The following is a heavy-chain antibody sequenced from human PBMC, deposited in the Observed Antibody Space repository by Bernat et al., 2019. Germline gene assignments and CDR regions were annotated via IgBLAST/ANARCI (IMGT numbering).Heavy chain of an antibody. V-gene: IGHV5-51*03. CDR3: ARRGDWLLLDY. J-gene: IGHJ4*02. D-gene: IGHD3-9*01. CDR1: GYSFTNYW. Sequence: EVQLVQSGAEVKKPGESLKISCKGSGYSFTNYWIGWVRQMPGKGLEWMGIIYPGDFDTRYSPTFQSQVTITTNKSISTANLQWSSLKASDTAIYYCARRGDWLLLDYWGQGTLVTVSS. CDR2: IYPGDFDT.